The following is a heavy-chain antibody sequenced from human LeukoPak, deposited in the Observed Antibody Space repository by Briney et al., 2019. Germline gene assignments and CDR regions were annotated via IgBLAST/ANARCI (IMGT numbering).Heavy chain of an antibody. V-gene: IGHV3-23*01. CDR1: GFTFSSYA. CDR3: AKDSEYCSSTSCFFNWFDP. J-gene: IGHJ5*02. Sequence: GGSLRLSCAASGFTFSSYAMSWVRQAPGKGLEWVSAISGSGGSTYYADSVKGRFTISRGNSKNTLYLQMNSLRAEDTAVYYCAKDSEYCSSTSCFFNWFDPWGQGTLVTVSS. CDR2: ISGSGGST. D-gene: IGHD2-2*01.